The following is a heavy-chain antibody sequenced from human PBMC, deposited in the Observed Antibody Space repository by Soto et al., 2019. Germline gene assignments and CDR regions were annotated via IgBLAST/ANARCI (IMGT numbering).Heavy chain of an antibody. Sequence: ASVKVSCKVSGYTLAVVSIHWVRQAPGKGLEWMGGFDPENDETLVVQRIHVRLTMKEESSAATAYMELSGMLSEDTAVYYCAAAASFHCSTCYSCHHCFDPWGQGTLVTVSS. CDR3: AAAASFHCSTCYSCHHCFDP. J-gene: IGHJ5*02. D-gene: IGHD2-15*01. CDR2: FDPENDET. CDR1: GYTLAVVS. V-gene: IGHV1-24*01.